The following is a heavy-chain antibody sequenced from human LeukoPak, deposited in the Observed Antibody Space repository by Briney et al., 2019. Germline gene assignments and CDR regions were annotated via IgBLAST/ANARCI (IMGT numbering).Heavy chain of an antibody. CDR1: GGSISSSSYY. CDR3: ARDRYYYDSSGYLTIDY. J-gene: IGHJ4*02. D-gene: IGHD3-22*01. V-gene: IGHV4-39*07. Sequence: PSETLSLTCTVSGGSISSSSYYWGWIRQPPGKGLEWIGSIYHSGSTYYNPSLKSRVTISVDTSKNQFSLKLSSVTAADTAVYYCARDRYYYDSSGYLTIDYWGQGTLVTVSS. CDR2: IYHSGST.